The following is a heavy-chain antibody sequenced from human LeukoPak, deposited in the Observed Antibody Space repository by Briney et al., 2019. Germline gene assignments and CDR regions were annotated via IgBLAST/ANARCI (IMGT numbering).Heavy chain of an antibody. CDR2: ISSSSSYI. V-gene: IGHV3-21*01. Sequence: PGGSLRLSCAASGFTFSSYGMSWVRQAPGKGLEWVSSISSSSSYIYYADSVKGRFTISRDNAKNSLYLQMNSLRAEDTAVYYCARKYGSGSYYYMDVWGKGTTVTVSS. CDR3: ARKYGSGSYYYMDV. CDR1: GFTFSSYG. J-gene: IGHJ6*03. D-gene: IGHD3-10*01.